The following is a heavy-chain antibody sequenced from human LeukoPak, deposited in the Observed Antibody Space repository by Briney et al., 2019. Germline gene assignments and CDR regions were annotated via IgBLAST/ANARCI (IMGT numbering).Heavy chain of an antibody. D-gene: IGHD3-22*01. V-gene: IGHV3-21*04. CDR1: GFTFSSYS. Sequence: PGGSLRLSCAASGFTFSSYSMNWVRQAPGKGLEWVSSISSSGAYIFYADSVKGRFTISRDNAKNSLYLQMNSLRAEDTAVYYCAKENYDSSGFDFDYWGQGTLVTVSS. CDR3: AKENYDSSGFDFDY. CDR2: ISSSGAYI. J-gene: IGHJ4*02.